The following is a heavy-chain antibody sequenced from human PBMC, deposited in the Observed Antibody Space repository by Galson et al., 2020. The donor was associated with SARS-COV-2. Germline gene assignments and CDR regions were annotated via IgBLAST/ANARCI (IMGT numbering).Heavy chain of an antibody. V-gene: IGHV4-31*03. D-gene: IGHD3-22*01. CDR2: IYYSGST. Sequence: ETSERLSLTCTVSGGSISSGGYYWSWIRQHPGKGLEWIGYIYYSGSTYYNPSLKSRVTISVDTSKNQFSLKLSSVTAADTAVYYCARVRTTMIVVVITSDAFDIWGQGTMVTVSS. CDR3: ARVRTTMIVVVITSDAFDI. J-gene: IGHJ3*02. CDR1: GGSISSGGYY.